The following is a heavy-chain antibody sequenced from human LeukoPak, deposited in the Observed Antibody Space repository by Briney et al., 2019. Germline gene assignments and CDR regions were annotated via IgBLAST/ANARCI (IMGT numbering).Heavy chain of an antibody. CDR2: INHSGST. CDR3: ARLARGKGFDY. D-gene: IGHD3-10*01. V-gene: IGHV4-34*01. Sequence: NPSETLSLTCAVYGGSFSGYYWSWIRQPQGRGLEWIGEINHSGSTNYNPSLKSRVTISVDTSKNQFSLKLSSVTAADTAVYYCARLARGKGFDYWGQGTLVTVSS. J-gene: IGHJ4*02. CDR1: GGSFSGYY.